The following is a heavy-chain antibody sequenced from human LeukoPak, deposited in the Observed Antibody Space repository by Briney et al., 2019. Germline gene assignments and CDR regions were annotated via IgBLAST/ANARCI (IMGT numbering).Heavy chain of an antibody. D-gene: IGHD3-10*01. CDR1: GFTFSTYG. Sequence: PGRSLRLSCAASGFTFSTYGMHWVHQAPGEGLEWVAVIWYDGSNKYYADSVKGRFTISRDNSKNILYLETDSLRAEDTALYYCVRGGGTSPSGISYYFDYWGQGTLVTVSS. J-gene: IGHJ4*02. CDR3: VRGGGTSPSGISYYFDY. V-gene: IGHV3-33*01. CDR2: IWYDGSNK.